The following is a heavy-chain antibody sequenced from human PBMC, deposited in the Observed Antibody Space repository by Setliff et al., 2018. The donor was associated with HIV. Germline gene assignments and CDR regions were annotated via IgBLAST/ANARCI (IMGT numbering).Heavy chain of an antibody. V-gene: IGHV1-69*04. CDR2: IIPILDIA. Sequence: GASVKVSCKASGGTFSSYAISWVRQAPGQGLEWMGTIIPILDIANYAQRFQGRVTITADKSTRTAYMELSSLRSEDTAVYYCTRDQDGDSEEDDTAGGFVIWGQGTKVTVSS. J-gene: IGHJ3*02. D-gene: IGHD6-13*01. CDR1: GGTFSSYA. CDR3: TRDQDGDSEEDDTAGGFVI.